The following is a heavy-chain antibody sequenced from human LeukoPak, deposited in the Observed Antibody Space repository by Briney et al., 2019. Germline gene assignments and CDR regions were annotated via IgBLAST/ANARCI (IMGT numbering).Heavy chain of an antibody. CDR3: ARADLIVGASFDY. D-gene: IGHD1-26*01. Sequence: GGSLRLSCAASGFTFSIYSMNWVRQAPGKGLDWVSSISSSSSYIYYADSVKGRFTISRDNAKNSLYLQMNSLRAEDTAVYYCARADLIVGASFDYWGQGTLVTVSS. CDR1: GFTFSIYS. CDR2: ISSSSSYI. V-gene: IGHV3-21*01. J-gene: IGHJ4*02.